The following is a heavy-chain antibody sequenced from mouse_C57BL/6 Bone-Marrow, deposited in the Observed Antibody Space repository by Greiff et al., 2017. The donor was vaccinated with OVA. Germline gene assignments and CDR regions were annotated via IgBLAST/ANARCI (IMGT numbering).Heavy chain of an antibody. CDR1: GYTFTSYW. CDR3: ARNPGDY. J-gene: IGHJ2*01. CDR2: IDPSDSYT. V-gene: IGHV1-69*01. Sequence: VQLQQPGAELVMPGASVKLSCKASGYTFTSYWMHWVKQRPGQGLEWIGEIDPSDSYTNYNQTFKGKSTLTVDNSSSPAYMQLSSLTSEDSAVYYCARNPGDYWGQGTTLTVSS.